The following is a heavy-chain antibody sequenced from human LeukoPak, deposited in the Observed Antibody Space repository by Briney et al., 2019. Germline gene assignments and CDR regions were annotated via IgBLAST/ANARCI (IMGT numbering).Heavy chain of an antibody. V-gene: IGHV1-2*02. CDR1: GYTFTGYY. D-gene: IGHD2-2*01. CDR2: INPNSGGT. CDR3: ARSFTLVVPAAKFDP. Sequence: ASVKVSCKASGYTFTGYYMHWVRQAPGQGLEWMGWINPNSGGTNYAQKFQGRVAMTRDTSISTAYMELSRLRSDDTAVYYCARSFTLVVPAAKFDPWGQGTLVTVSS. J-gene: IGHJ5*02.